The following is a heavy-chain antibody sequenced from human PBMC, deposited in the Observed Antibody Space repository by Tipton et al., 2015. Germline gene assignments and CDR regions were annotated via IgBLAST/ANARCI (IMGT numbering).Heavy chain of an antibody. CDR1: GGSFSGYY. Sequence: TLSLTCAVYGGSFSGYYWSWIRQPPGKGLEWIGEINHSGGTNYNPSLKSRVTISLDTSKNQFSLRLSSVTAADTAVYYCVRGGGYSYGYSDYWGQGTLVTVSS. V-gene: IGHV4-34*01. J-gene: IGHJ4*02. CDR2: INHSGGT. D-gene: IGHD5-18*01. CDR3: VRGGGYSYGYSDY.